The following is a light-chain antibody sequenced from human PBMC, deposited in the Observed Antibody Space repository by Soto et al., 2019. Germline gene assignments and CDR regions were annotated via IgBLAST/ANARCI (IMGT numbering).Light chain of an antibody. CDR1: QSVSSSY. J-gene: IGKJ1*01. CDR3: QQYGSSPRT. Sequence: EIVLTQSPGTLSLSPGERATLSCRASQSVSSSYLAWYQQKPGQAPRRLIYGASSRATGIPDRFSGSGSGTDFTLNTSRLEPDDFAVYYCQQYGSSPRTFGQGTKVEIK. CDR2: GAS. V-gene: IGKV3-20*01.